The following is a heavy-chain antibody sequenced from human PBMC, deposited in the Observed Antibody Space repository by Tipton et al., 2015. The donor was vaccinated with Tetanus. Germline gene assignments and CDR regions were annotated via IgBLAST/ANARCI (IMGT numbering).Heavy chain of an antibody. CDR2: INSDGSAR. J-gene: IGHJ4*02. V-gene: IGHV3-74*01. Sequence: SLRLSCEVSGFTLSRYWMHWVRQTPGTGPVWVSRINSDGSARSYADSVKGRFTISRDNAKNTVYLQMNSLRAEDTAIYYCAKEGGSGYYKYYFDGWGQGTLVTVSS. D-gene: IGHD3-22*01. CDR1: GFTLSRYW. CDR3: AKEGGSGYYKYYFDG.